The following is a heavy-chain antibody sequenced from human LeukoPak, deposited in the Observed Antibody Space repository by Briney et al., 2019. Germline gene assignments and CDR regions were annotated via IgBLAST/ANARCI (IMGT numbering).Heavy chain of an antibody. V-gene: IGHV3-21*01. D-gene: IGHD4-23*01. CDR3: ARGWDYAGNIDAFDI. CDR2: ISSSSSYI. Sequence: GGSLRLSCAASGFTFSSYSMNWVRQAPGKGLEWVSSISSSSSYIYYADSVKGRFTISRDNAKNSLYLQMNSLRAEDTAVYYCARGWDYAGNIDAFDIWGQGTMVTVSS. J-gene: IGHJ3*02. CDR1: GFTFSSYS.